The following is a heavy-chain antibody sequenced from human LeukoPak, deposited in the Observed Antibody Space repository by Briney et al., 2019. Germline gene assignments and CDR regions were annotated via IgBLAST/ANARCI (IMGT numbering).Heavy chain of an antibody. V-gene: IGHV3-53*01. CDR2: IYSGGST. D-gene: IGHD6-13*01. CDR1: GFTVSSNY. Sequence: GGSLRLSCAASGFTVSSNYMSWVRQAPGKGLEWVSVIYSGGSTYYADSVEGRFTISRDNSKNTLYLQMNSLRAEDTGVYYCARSAAGTDFDYWGQGTLVTVSS. J-gene: IGHJ4*02. CDR3: ARSAAGTDFDY.